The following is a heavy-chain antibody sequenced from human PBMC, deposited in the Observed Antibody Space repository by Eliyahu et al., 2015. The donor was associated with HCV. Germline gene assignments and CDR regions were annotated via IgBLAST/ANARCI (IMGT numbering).Heavy chain of an antibody. D-gene: IGHD5-24*01. CDR1: GFPFGGSP. CDR3: TRHGATAVGDY. CDR2: IRSIAQNYAT. J-gene: IGHJ4*02. Sequence: EVQLVQSGGGVVQPGGSLKLSCAASGFPFGGSPLHWVRQASGKGLEWVAYIRSIAQNYATEYAASVKGRFTISRDDSKHTAYLQMNSLKTDDTAVYYCTRHGATAVGDYWGQGTLVTVSS. V-gene: IGHV3-73*02.